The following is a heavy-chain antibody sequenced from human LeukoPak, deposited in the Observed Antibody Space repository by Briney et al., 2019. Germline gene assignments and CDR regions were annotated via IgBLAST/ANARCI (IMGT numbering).Heavy chain of an antibody. D-gene: IGHD3-10*01. J-gene: IGHJ3*02. CDR3: AKDYYGSGTYYDYDAFDI. CDR1: GFTFSSYA. CDR2: MSGSGDST. V-gene: IGHV3-23*01. Sequence: PGGSLRLSCAASGFTFSSYAMSWGRQAPGKGLEWVSTMSGSGDSTYYADSVKGRFTISRDNSKNTLYLQMNSLRAEDTAVYYCAKDYYGSGTYYDYDAFDIWGQGTMVTVSS.